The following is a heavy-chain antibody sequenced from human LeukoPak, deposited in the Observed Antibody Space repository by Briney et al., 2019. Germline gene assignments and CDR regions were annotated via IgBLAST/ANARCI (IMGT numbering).Heavy chain of an antibody. CDR2: ISSSSSYI. V-gene: IGHV3-21*01. CDR1: GFTFSSYW. CDR3: ARDRYSSSWYEFDY. J-gene: IGHJ4*02. Sequence: PGGSLRLSCAASGFTFSSYWMSWVRQAPGKGLEWVSSISSSSSYIYYADSVKGRFTIPRDNAKNSLYLQMNSLRAEDTAVYYCARDRYSSSWYEFDYWGQGTLVTVSS. D-gene: IGHD6-13*01.